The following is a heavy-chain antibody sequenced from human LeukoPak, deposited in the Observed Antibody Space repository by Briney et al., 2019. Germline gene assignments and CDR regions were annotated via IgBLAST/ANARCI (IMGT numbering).Heavy chain of an antibody. CDR1: GYTFTGYY. CDR2: INPSGGST. Sequence: ASVKVSCKTSGYTFTGYYMHWVRQAPGQGLEWMGIINPSGGSTSYAQKFQGRVTMTRDMSTSTVYMELSSLRSEDTAVYYCARAGGSYSPFDYWGQGTLVTVSS. J-gene: IGHJ4*02. V-gene: IGHV1-46*01. CDR3: ARAGGSYSPFDY. D-gene: IGHD1-26*01.